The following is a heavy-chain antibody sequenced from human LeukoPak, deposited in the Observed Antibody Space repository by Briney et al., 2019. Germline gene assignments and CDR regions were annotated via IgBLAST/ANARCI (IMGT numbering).Heavy chain of an antibody. J-gene: IGHJ4*02. CDR3: ARDESGTFDY. CDR2: INGDGSRT. Sequence: PGGSLRLSCAASGFTFSSYWVHWVRQAPGKGLVWVSRINGDGSRTTYADSVKGRFTISRDNSKNTLYLQMNSLRAEDTAVYYCARDESGTFDYWGQGTLVTVSS. V-gene: IGHV3-74*01. CDR1: GFTFSSYW. D-gene: IGHD1-1*01.